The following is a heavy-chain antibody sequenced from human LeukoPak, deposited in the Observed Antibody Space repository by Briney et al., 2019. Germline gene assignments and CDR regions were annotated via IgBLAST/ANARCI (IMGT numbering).Heavy chain of an antibody. CDR3: ATETNGRHYDY. D-gene: IGHD1-14*01. CDR1: GLTFSTSG. CDR2: IGPTGSDR. V-gene: IGHV3-21*06. J-gene: IGHJ4*02. Sequence: GGSLRLACTASGLTFSTSGFNWVRQAPGKGLEWVASIGPTGSDRYHADSIKGRFTISRDNANNFLYLQMNSLRAEDTAVYYCATETNGRHYDYWGQGTLLTVSS.